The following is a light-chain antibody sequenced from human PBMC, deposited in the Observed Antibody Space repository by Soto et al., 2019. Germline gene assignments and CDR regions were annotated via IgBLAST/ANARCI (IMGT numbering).Light chain of an antibody. CDR2: DVS. J-gene: IGLJ1*01. CDR1: SSDIGNYNY. V-gene: IGLV2-14*03. Sequence: QSVLTQRDSVSGSPGQSVAISCTAASSDIGNYNYVSWYQQRPGKVPKLIIHDVSDRPSGVSDRFSGSKSGNTASLTISGLQAEDEADYYCSSYTSTSTYVFGTGT. CDR3: SSYTSTSTYV.